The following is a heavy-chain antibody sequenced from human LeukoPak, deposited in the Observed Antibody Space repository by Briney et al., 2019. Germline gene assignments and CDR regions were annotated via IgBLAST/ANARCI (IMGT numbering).Heavy chain of an antibody. J-gene: IGHJ4*02. D-gene: IGHD5-18*01. Sequence: SETLSLTCTVSGGSISSSSYYWGWIRQPPGKGLEWIGIIYYSGSTYYNPSLKSRVTISVDTSKNQFSLKLSSVTAADTAVYYCAAQYSLGYFDYWGQGTLVTVSS. CDR1: GGSISSSSYY. CDR3: AAQYSLGYFDY. V-gene: IGHV4-39*01. CDR2: IYYSGST.